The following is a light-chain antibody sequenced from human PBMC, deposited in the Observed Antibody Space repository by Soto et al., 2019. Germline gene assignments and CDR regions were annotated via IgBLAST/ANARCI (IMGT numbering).Light chain of an antibody. CDR3: SSYTSISTYV. V-gene: IGLV2-14*01. Sequence: QSALTQPASVSGSPGQSITISCTGTSSDVGGYNFVSWYQQHPDKAPKLMIYDVTNRPSGVSNRFSGSKSGNTASLTISGLQAEDEAHYYRSSYTSISTYVFGTGTKLTVL. CDR1: SSDVGGYNF. CDR2: DVT. J-gene: IGLJ1*01.